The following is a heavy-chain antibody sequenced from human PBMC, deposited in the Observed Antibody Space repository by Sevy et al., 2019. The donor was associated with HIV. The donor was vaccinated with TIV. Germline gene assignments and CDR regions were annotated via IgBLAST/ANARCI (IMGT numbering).Heavy chain of an antibody. CDR1: GGSISSGGYS. J-gene: IGHJ5*02. V-gene: IGHV4-30-2*01. Sequence: SRTLSLTGAVSGGSISSGGYSWSWIRQPPGKGLEWNGYIYHSGSTYYNPSLKSRVTISVDRSKNQLSLKLSSVTAEDTAVYYCARDRIAAEGLGWFDPWGQGTLVTVSS. CDR3: ARDRIAAEGLGWFDP. D-gene: IGHD6-13*01. CDR2: IYHSGST.